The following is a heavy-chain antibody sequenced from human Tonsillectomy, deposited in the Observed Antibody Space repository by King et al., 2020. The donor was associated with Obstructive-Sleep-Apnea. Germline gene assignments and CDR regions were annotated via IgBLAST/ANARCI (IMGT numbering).Heavy chain of an antibody. D-gene: IGHD6-13*01. CDR2: ISGGGGST. CDR1: GFTFSSYA. Sequence: VQLVQSGGGLVQPGGSLRLSCAASGFTFSSYAMSWVRQAPGKGLEWVSAISGGGGSTSYADSLKGRFTISRDNSKNTLYLQMNSLRAEDTAVYYCAKDRRAYSSSWSSFDYWGQGTLVTVSS. J-gene: IGHJ4*02. V-gene: IGHV3-23*04. CDR3: AKDRRAYSSSWSSFDY.